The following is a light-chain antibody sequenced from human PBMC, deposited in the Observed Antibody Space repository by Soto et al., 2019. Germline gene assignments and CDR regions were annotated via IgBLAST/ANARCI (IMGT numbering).Light chain of an antibody. CDR2: NVN. J-gene: IGLJ1*01. CDR1: SSDVGSYDY. CDR3: CSYTSSATV. Sequence: QSALIQPPSVSGSPGQSVTISCTGTSSDVGSYDYVSWYQQHPGTVPKPMIYNVNTQPSGVPDRFSGSKSGNTTSMTISGLQAEDEADYLCCSYTSSATVFGTGTKVTVL. V-gene: IGLV2-11*01.